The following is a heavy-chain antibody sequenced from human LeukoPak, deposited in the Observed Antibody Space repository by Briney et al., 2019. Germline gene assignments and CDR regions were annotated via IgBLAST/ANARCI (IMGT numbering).Heavy chain of an antibody. CDR2: IYYSGST. CDR1: GGSTSSSSYY. Sequence: SETLSLTCTVSGGSTSSSSYYWGWIRQPPGKGLEWIGSIYYSGSTYYNPSLKSRVTISVDTSKNQFSLKLSSVTAADTAVYYCARQSRSDAFDIWGQGTMVTVSS. CDR3: ARQSRSDAFDI. V-gene: IGHV4-39*01. J-gene: IGHJ3*02. D-gene: IGHD6-6*01.